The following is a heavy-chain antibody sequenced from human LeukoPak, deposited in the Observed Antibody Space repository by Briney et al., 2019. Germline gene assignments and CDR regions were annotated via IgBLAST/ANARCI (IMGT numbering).Heavy chain of an antibody. J-gene: IGHJ4*02. V-gene: IGHV3-33*06. Sequence: PGGSLRLSCAASGFTFSSYAMHWVRQAPGQGLEWVAVIWYDGSNRDYADSVKGRFTTSRDNSKNTVYLQMNSLRAEDTAVYYCAKDSLDWGQGTLVTVSS. CDR2: IWYDGSNR. CDR3: AKDSLD. CDR1: GFTFSSYA.